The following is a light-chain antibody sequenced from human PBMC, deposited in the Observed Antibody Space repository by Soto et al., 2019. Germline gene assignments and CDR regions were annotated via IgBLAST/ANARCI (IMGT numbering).Light chain of an antibody. CDR3: QQYNDYSWT. V-gene: IGKV1-5*03. CDR1: QSISAW. J-gene: IGKJ1*01. CDR2: KAS. Sequence: DIQMTQSPSTLSASVGDGVSINCRASQSISAWLAWYQQKPGKAPRLLIYKASTLEIGVPSRFSGSGSGTEFTLTISSLQPDDVEIYYCQQYNDYSWTFGQGTKVDIK.